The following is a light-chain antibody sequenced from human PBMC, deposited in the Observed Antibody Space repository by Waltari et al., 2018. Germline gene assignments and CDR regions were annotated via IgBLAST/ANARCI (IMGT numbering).Light chain of an antibody. CDR1: QSLLHSKGNNY. J-gene: IGKJ1*01. V-gene: IGKV2-28*01. CDR2: LSS. Sequence: DIVVTQSPLSLLATPGEPASISCRSSQSLLHSKGNNYLDWYLQKPGQSPQLLIYLSSNQASGVPDTFSGSRSGTEYTLKISRVEAEDVWVYYCRQSLQALWTFGQGTKVEFK. CDR3: RQSLQALWT.